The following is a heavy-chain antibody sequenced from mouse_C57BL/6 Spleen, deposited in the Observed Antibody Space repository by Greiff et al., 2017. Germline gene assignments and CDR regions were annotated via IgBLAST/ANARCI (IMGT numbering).Heavy chain of an antibody. J-gene: IGHJ2*01. D-gene: IGHD2-4*01. Sequence: VQLQQSGAELARPGASVKMSCKASGYTFTSYTMHWVNQRPGQGLEWIGYINPSSGYTKYNQKFKDKATLTAVKSSSTAYMQLSSLTSEDSAVYYCAREELRRLDYWGQGTTLTVSS. CDR1: GYTFTSYT. CDR2: INPSSGYT. CDR3: AREELRRLDY. V-gene: IGHV1-4*01.